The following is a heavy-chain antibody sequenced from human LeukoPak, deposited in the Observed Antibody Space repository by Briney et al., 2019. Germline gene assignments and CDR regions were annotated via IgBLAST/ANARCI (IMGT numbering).Heavy chain of an antibody. J-gene: IGHJ4*02. D-gene: IGHD2-15*01. CDR1: GFTFTNYA. CDR3: AKDLSTATSRGRTLLRYYFGY. CDR2: VSGSGGST. Sequence: VGSLRLSRAASGFTFTNYARNWVRQAPGKGLEWVSAVSGSGGSTYYADSVKGRFTISRVNSKNTLYLQMNSLRAEDTAVYYCAKDLSTATSRGRTLLRYYFGYWGEGTMDPVSS. V-gene: IGHV3-23*01.